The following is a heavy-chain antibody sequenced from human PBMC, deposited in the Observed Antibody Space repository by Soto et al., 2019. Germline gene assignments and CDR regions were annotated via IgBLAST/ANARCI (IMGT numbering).Heavy chain of an antibody. D-gene: IGHD3-22*01. CDR3: ARGPTDYYDNSANYFLDY. Sequence: ASLKVSCKASVYTFITYGVSWVRQAPGQGLDWLGWISTYNGNTRYAERLQGRVTMTTDTTTNTAYMELRNLRSDDTAVYYCARGPTDYYDNSANYFLDYWGQGTLVTVSS. CDR2: ISTYNGNT. CDR1: VYTFITYG. V-gene: IGHV1-18*01. J-gene: IGHJ4*02.